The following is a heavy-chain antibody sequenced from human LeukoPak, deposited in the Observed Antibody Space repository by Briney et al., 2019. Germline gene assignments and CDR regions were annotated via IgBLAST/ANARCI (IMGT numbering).Heavy chain of an antibody. CDR3: AKSPTGVYYFDY. V-gene: IGHV3-30-3*02. D-gene: IGHD3-10*01. CDR2: ISYDGSNK. CDR1: GFTFSSYA. Sequence: GRSLRLSCAASGFTFSSYAMHWVRQAPGKGLEWVAVISYDGSNKYYADSVKGRFTISRDNSKNTLYLQMNSLRAEDTAVYYCAKSPTGVYYFDYWGQGTLVTVSS. J-gene: IGHJ4*02.